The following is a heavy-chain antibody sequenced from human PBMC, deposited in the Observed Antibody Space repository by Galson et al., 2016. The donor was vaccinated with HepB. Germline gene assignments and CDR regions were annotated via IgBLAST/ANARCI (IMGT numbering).Heavy chain of an antibody. CDR3: ARGNGRPGERGDY. Sequence: SLRLSCAASGFTFNSNWMHWVRQAPGKGLVWVSRINYGGTNTDYADSVKGRFAISRDNAKNTLYLQKNNLRAEDTAVYYCARGNGRPGERGDYWGQGTLVTVSS. CDR2: INYGGTNT. D-gene: IGHD1-1*01. V-gene: IGHV3-74*01. CDR1: GFTFNSNW. J-gene: IGHJ4*02.